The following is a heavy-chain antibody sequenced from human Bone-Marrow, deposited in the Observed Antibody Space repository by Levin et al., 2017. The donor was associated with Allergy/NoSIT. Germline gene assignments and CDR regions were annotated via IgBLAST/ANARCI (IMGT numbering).Heavy chain of an antibody. CDR3: ARGATYYFGRFGSQAFEY. CDR2: INHVGST. V-gene: IGHV4-34*01. CDR1: PGPLYGYD. J-gene: IGHJ4*02. D-gene: IGHD3-10*01. Sequence: RASETLSLTCSVNPGPLYGYDWAWIRQPPGKGLEWIGEINHVGSTQYNPSLKSRVTISVDTSKKQFSLTLTSVTAADTSVYYCARGATYYFGRFGSQAFEYWGQGNLVIVS.